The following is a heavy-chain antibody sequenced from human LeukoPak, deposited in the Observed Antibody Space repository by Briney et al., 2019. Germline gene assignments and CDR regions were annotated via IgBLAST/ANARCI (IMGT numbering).Heavy chain of an antibody. CDR3: ARARGYSYAHGALDI. Sequence: ASVKVSCKASGYTFTSYAMHWVRQAPGQRLEWMGWINAGNGNTKYSQKFQGRVTITRDTSASTAYMELSSLRSEDTAVYYCARARGYSYAHGALDIWGQGTMVTVSS. CDR1: GYTFTSYA. CDR2: INAGNGNT. V-gene: IGHV1-3*01. D-gene: IGHD5-18*01. J-gene: IGHJ3*02.